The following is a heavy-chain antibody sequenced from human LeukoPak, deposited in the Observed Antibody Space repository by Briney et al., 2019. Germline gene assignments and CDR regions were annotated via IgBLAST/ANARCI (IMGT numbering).Heavy chain of an antibody. J-gene: IGHJ4*02. D-gene: IGHD2-21*01. CDR1: GGSFSGYY. CDR2: INHSGST. Sequence: SETLSLTCALYGGSFSGYYWSWIRQPPGKGLEWIGEINHSGSTNYNSSLKSRVTISVDTSKNQFSLKLSSVTAADTAVYYCTISFVGGATDYWGQGTLVTVSS. CDR3: TISFVGGATDY. V-gene: IGHV4-34*01.